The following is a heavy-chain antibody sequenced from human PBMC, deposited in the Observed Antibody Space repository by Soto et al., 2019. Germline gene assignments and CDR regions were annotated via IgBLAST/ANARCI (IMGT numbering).Heavy chain of an antibody. D-gene: IGHD2-15*01. CDR2: IIPIFGTA. CDR1: GGTFSSYA. Sequence: QVQLVQSGAEVKKPGSSVKVSCKASGGTFSSYAISWVRQAPGQGLEWMGGIIPIFGTANYAQKFQGRVTITADESTSTAYMELSSLRSEDTAVYYCDVVVVAATYYYYGMDVWGQGTTVTVSS. CDR3: DVVVVAATYYYYGMDV. V-gene: IGHV1-69*01. J-gene: IGHJ6*02.